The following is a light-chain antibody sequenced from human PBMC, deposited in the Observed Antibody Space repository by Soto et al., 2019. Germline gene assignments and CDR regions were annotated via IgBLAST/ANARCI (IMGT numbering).Light chain of an antibody. J-gene: IGLJ1*01. CDR3: CSYTGGTTAYV. CDR1: SNDVGNYNL. Sequence: QSALTQPASVSGSPGQSITVSCTGSSNDVGNYNLVSWYQQSPGKAPKLLIYEDSKRPSGVSNRFSGSKPGDTASLTISGLQAEDEADYYCCSYTGGTTAYVFGTGTKVTVL. CDR2: EDS. V-gene: IGLV2-23*01.